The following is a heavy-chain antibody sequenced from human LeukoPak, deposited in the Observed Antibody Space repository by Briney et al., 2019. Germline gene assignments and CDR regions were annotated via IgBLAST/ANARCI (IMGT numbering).Heavy chain of an antibody. J-gene: IGHJ4*02. CDR2: IWYDGSNK. Sequence: GGSLRLSCAASGFTFSSYGMHWVRQAPGKGLEWVAVIWYDGSNKYYADSVKGRFTISRDNSKNTLYLQMNSLRAADTAVYYCARESHRYGYGFDHWGQGTLVTVSS. V-gene: IGHV3-33*01. D-gene: IGHD5-18*01. CDR1: GFTFSSYG. CDR3: ARESHRYGYGFDH.